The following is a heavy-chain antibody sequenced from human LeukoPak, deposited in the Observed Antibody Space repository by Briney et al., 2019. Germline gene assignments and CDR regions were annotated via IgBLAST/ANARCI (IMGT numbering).Heavy chain of an antibody. CDR1: GGTFSSYA. Sequence: SVKVSCKASGGTFSSYAISWVRQAPGQGLEWMGGIIPIFGTANYAQKFQGRVTITADESTSTAYMELSSLRSEDTAVYYCARVRDSSGYYYTVGGYFDYWGQGTLVTVSS. V-gene: IGHV1-69*01. D-gene: IGHD3-22*01. CDR3: ARVRDSSGYYYTVGGYFDY. CDR2: IIPIFGTA. J-gene: IGHJ4*02.